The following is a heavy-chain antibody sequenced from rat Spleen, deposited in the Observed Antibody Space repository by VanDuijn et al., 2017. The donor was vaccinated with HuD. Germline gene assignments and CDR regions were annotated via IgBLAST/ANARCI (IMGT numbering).Heavy chain of an antibody. Sequence: EVQLQESGPGLVKPSQSLSLACSVTFYSIKSSYRWNWIRKSPGNKLEWMGYINSAGNTLYNPSLKSRISITRDTSKNQFFLQVNSVSSEDTATYYCARSDGVHYYLPFADWGQGTLVTASS. CDR1: FYSIKSSYR. CDR2: INSAGNT. CDR3: ARSDGVHYYLPFAD. V-gene: IGHV3-3*01. J-gene: IGHJ3*01. D-gene: IGHD1-1*01.